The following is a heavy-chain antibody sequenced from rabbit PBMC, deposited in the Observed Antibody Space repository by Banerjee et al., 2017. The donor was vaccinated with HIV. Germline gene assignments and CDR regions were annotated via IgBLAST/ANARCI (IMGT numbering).Heavy chain of an antibody. CDR3: ARDLAGVIGWNFNL. J-gene: IGHJ4*01. V-gene: IGHV1S45*01. Sequence: QEQLEESGGDLVKPGASLTLTCTASGLDFSNNNYYMCWVRQAPGKGLEWIACINSNTGNTVYASWAKGPFTISKTSSTTVTLQMTSLTAADTATYFCARDLAGVIGWNFNLWGQGTLVTVS. D-gene: IGHD4-1*01. CDR2: INSNTGNT. CDR1: GLDFSNNNYY.